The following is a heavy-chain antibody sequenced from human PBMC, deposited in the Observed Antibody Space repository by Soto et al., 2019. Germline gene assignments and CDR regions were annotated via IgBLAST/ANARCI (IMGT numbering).Heavy chain of an antibody. Sequence: ASVKVSCKASGYTFTGYYMHWVRQAPGQGPEWMGWINPNSGGTNYAQKFQGRVTMTRDTPISTAYMELSRLRSDDTAVYYCARGTEGLDAFDIWGQGTMVTVSS. CDR2: INPNSGGT. J-gene: IGHJ3*02. V-gene: IGHV1-2*02. CDR1: GYTFTGYY. CDR3: ARGTEGLDAFDI. D-gene: IGHD1-1*01.